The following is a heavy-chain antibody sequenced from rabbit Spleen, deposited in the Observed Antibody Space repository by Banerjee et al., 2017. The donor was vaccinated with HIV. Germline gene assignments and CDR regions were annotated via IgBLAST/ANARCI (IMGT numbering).Heavy chain of an antibody. J-gene: IGHJ6*01. D-gene: IGHD8-1*01. CDR1: GVSFSGSSY. V-gene: IGHV1S45*01. Sequence: QEQLVESGGGLVKPGASLTLTCIASGVSFSGSSYMCWVRQAPGKGLEWIACIDSGSSGFTYFASWAKGRFTISKTSSTTVTLHMTSLTAADTATYFCARDAGTSFSSYGMDHWGQGTLVTVS. CDR2: IDSGSSGFT. CDR3: ARDAGTSFSSYGMDH.